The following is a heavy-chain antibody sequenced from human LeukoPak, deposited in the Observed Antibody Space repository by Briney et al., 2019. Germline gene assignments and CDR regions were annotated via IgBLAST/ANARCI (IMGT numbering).Heavy chain of an antibody. CDR2: INTNIGDT. CDR1: GYTFDDYA. V-gene: IGHV1-18*01. D-gene: IGHD2/OR15-2a*01. Sequence: ASVKVSCKASGYTFDDYAISWVRQAPGQGLEWMGWINTNIGDTITAQKFQGRVTLTTDTSTTTASMELRSLRSDGTAFYYCARDSAILGLFFDSWGPGTLVTVSS. J-gene: IGHJ4*02. CDR3: ARDSAILGLFFDS.